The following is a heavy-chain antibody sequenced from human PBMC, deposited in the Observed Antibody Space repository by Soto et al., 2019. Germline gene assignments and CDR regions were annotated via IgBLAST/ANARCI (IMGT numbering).Heavy chain of an antibody. Sequence: QVQLVQSGAEVKKPGSSVKVSCKASGGTFSSYGVTWVRQAPGQGLEWMGGIIPMFGTANYALRFQGRVTINADETTSTAYMELSSLRSEDTAVYYCARGGSTWNPLYGMDVWGQGTTVTVSS. J-gene: IGHJ6*02. CDR1: GGTFSSYG. D-gene: IGHD1-20*01. CDR2: IIPMFGTA. CDR3: ARGGSTWNPLYGMDV. V-gene: IGHV1-69*01.